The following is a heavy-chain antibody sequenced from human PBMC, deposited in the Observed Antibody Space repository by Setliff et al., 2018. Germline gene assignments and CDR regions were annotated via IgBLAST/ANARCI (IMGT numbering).Heavy chain of an antibody. CDR2: INHSGST. CDR3: ARGLLWFGERGWFDP. V-gene: IGHV4-34*01. D-gene: IGHD3-10*01. CDR1: GGSFSTYY. Sequence: SETLSLTCAVYGGSFSTYYWIWIRQPPGKGLEWIGEINHSGSTNYNPSLKSRVTISVDTSKNQFSLKLSSVTAADTAVYYCARGLLWFGERGWFDPWGQGTLVTVSS. J-gene: IGHJ5*02.